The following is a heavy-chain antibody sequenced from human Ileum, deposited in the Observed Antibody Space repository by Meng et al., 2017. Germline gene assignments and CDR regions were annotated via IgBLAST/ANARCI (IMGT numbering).Heavy chain of an antibody. Sequence: QVQLQQSGPGLGKPSQTPSLTCAVSGGSVSSNIAAWNWSRQSPLRGLEWLGRTYYRSKWYSEYAVSVKSRISITPDTSKNQFSLQMNSVTPEDTAVYYCASGSGSLDYWGPGTLVTVSS. CDR1: GGSVSSNIAA. V-gene: IGHV6-1*01. CDR2: TYYRSKWYS. D-gene: IGHD3-3*01. J-gene: IGHJ4*02. CDR3: ASGSGSLDY.